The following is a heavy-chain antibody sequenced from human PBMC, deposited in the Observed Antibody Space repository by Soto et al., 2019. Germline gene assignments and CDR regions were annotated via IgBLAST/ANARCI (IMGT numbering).Heavy chain of an antibody. Sequence: GGSLRLSCAASGLILSNTGIHWVRQAPGKGPEWVAVTGYDDSREFYLDSVKGRFTVSRDNSKNTLSLQMNSLRVDDTGVYYCARGRGGNHNSMDVWGKGTTVTVSS. CDR1: GLILSNTG. J-gene: IGHJ6*04. CDR3: ARGRGGNHNSMDV. CDR2: TGYDDSRE. D-gene: IGHD2-15*01. V-gene: IGHV3-33*01.